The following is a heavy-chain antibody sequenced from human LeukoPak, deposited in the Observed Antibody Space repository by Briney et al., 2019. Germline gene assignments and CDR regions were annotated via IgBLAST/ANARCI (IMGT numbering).Heavy chain of an antibody. D-gene: IGHD4/OR15-4a*01. CDR3: ALVLDPDFDY. CDR2: ISSSSSYI. J-gene: IGHJ4*02. Sequence: GGSLRLSCAASGFTFSSYSMNWVRQAPGKGLEWVSSISSSSSYIYYADSVKGRFTISRDNAKNSLYLQMNSLRAEDTAVYYCALVLDPDFDYWGQGTLVTVSS. CDR1: GFTFSSYS. V-gene: IGHV3-21*01.